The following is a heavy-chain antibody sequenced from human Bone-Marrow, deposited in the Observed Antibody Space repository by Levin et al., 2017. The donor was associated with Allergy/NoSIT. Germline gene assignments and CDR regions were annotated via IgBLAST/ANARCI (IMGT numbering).Heavy chain of an antibody. CDR1: GGSISSAGYH. J-gene: IGHJ4*02. V-gene: IGHV4-31*03. CDR3: ARLDGYSFDY. D-gene: IGHD1-1*01. Sequence: PSETLSLTCTVSGGSISSAGYHWTWIRQYPGTGLEWIGYISYRGSTYFNPSLKSRLAMSIDTSEQHFSLNLTSVSAADTAIYYWARLDGYSFDYWGQGALVTVSS. CDR2: ISYRGST.